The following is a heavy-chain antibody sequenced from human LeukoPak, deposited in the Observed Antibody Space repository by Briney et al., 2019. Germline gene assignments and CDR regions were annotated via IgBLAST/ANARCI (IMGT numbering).Heavy chain of an antibody. CDR1: GASVSSGGYY. CDR2: IYYSGST. D-gene: IGHD3-10*01. V-gene: IGHV4-61*08. J-gene: IGHJ4*02. CDR3: ARRGGSGRSFDY. Sequence: SETQSLTCTVSGASVSSGGYYWSWIRQPPGKGLEWIGYIYYSGSTNYNPSLKSRVTISVDTSKNQFSLKVNSVTAADTAIYYCARRGGSGRSFDYWGQGTLVTVSS.